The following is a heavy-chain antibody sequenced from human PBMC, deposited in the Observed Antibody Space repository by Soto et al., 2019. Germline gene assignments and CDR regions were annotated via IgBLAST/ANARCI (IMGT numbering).Heavy chain of an antibody. D-gene: IGHD3-16*01. CDR3: ARVSFGVAVGTRCMDG. V-gene: IGHV4-30-2*01. CDR1: GGSISSGGYS. Sequence: QLQLQESGSGLVKPSQTLSLTCAVSGGSISSGGYSWSWILQPPGEGLVWIGYIYHSGSTYYNPSFRSRVTIPVEMSMCQFSLKLSIVTAATTALYSCARVSFGVAVGTRCMDGWGQGTMVTVYS. CDR2: IYHSGST. J-gene: IGHJ6*02.